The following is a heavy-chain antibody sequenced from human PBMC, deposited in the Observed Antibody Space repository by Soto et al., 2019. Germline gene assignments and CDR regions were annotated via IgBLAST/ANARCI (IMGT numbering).Heavy chain of an antibody. D-gene: IGHD3-10*01. Sequence: SVQVTCKASGGTLSRYVITWVRQAPGQGLEWMGGILPSFDTTEYAQKFQGRVTITADKSTRTAYMELSSLRSEDTAVFYCASSTGYATTVVRYYYGLDVWGQGTMVTVSS. J-gene: IGHJ6*02. CDR2: ILPSFDTT. V-gene: IGHV1-69*06. CDR3: ASSTGYATTVVRYYYGLDV. CDR1: GGTLSRYV.